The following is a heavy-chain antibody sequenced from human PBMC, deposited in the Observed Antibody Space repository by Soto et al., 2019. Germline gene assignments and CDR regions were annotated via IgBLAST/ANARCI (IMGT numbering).Heavy chain of an antibody. V-gene: IGHV1-69*06. Sequence: ASVKVSCKASGVTFSSYAISWVRQAPGQGLEWMGGIIPIFVTANYAQKFQGRVTITADKSTSTAYMELSSLRSEDTAVYYCARANDSSGYYYNYYYYGKDGWCQGTPVTVSS. CDR1: GVTFSSYA. CDR3: ARANDSSGYYYNYYYYGKDG. CDR2: IIPIFVTA. D-gene: IGHD3-22*01. J-gene: IGHJ6*02.